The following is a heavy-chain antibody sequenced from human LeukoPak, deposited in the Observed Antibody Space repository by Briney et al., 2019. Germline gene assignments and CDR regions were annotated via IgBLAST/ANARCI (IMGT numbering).Heavy chain of an antibody. V-gene: IGHV4-34*01. CDR1: GGSFSGYY. D-gene: IGHD6-13*01. Sequence: SETLSLTCAVYGGSFSGYYWSWIRQPPGKGLEWIGEINLSGSTNYNPSLKSRVTISVDTSKNQFSLKLSSVTAADTAVYYCARVSSSWYWFDPWGQGTLVTVSS. J-gene: IGHJ5*02. CDR2: INLSGST. CDR3: ARVSSSWYWFDP.